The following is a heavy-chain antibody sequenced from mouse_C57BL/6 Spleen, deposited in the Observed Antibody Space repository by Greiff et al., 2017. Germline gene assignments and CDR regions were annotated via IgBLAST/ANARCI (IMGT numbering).Heavy chain of an antibody. J-gene: IGHJ2*01. V-gene: IGHV1-85*01. D-gene: IGHD2-14*01. CDR1: GYTFTSYD. Sequence: QVQLQQSGPELVKPGASVKLSCKASGYTFTSYDINWVKQRPGQGLEWIGWIYPRDGSTKYNEKFKGKATLTVDTSSSTAYLELHSLTSEDSAVYFCAEKEGAYDFECWGQGTTLTVSS. CDR3: AEKEGAYDFEC. CDR2: IYPRDGST.